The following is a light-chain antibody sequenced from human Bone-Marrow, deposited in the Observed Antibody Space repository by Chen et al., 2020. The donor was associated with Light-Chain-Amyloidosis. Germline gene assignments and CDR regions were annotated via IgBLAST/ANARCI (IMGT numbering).Light chain of an antibody. CDR2: DAA. V-gene: IGKV3-15*01. J-gene: IGKJ1*01. CDR1: QTVGTN. Sequence: EIVMTQFPATLSLTPGEGATLSCRASQTVGTNLDWYQQKPGQATSLLIFDAATRATGVPARFSGSASGTEFTLTISNLQSEDIAVYYCHQYNSWPPWTFGQGTKVDIK. CDR3: HQYNSWPPWT.